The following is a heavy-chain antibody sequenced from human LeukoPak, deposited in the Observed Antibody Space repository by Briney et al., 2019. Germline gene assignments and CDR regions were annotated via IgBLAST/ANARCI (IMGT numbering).Heavy chain of an antibody. CDR1: GYRFTSYW. J-gene: IGHJ4*02. CDR3: ARHKYCSGGSCYSGPFGY. CDR2: IYPGDSDT. Sequence: GESLKISCKGSGYRFTSYWIGWVRQMPGKGLEWMGIIYPGDSDTRCSPSFQGQVTISADKSISTAYLQWSSLKASDTAMYYCARHKYCSGGSCYSGPFGYWGQGTLVTVSS. V-gene: IGHV5-51*01. D-gene: IGHD2-15*01.